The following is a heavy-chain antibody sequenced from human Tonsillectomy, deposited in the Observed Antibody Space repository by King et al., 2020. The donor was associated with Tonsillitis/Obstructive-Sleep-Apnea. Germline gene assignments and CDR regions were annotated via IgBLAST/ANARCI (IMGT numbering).Heavy chain of an antibody. CDR3: AKVESPIVVVPAAIRGYFDN. CDR2: ISGSGGST. Sequence: VQLVESGGGLVQPGGSLRLSCAASGFTFSSYAMSWVRQAPGKGLEWVSAISGSGGSTYYADSVKGRFTISRDNSKNTLYLQMNSLRAEDTAVYYCAKVESPIVVVPAAIRGYFDNCGQGTLVTVSS. CDR1: GFTFSSYA. J-gene: IGHJ4*02. D-gene: IGHD2-2*02. V-gene: IGHV3-23*04.